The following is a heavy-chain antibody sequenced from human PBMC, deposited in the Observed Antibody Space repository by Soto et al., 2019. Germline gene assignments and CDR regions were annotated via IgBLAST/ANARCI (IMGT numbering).Heavy chain of an antibody. J-gene: IGHJ4*02. CDR2: IYYSGST. D-gene: IGHD3-9*01. V-gene: IGHV4-39*01. CDR1: GGSISTSSYH. Sequence: TSETLSLPRTVSGGSISTSSYHWGWIRQPPGKGLEWIGSIYYSGSTYYNPSLKSRVTISVDTSKNQFSLKLSSVTAADTAVYYCARVSPLRYFDWYPYYFDYWGQGTLVTVSS. CDR3: ARVSPLRYFDWYPYYFDY.